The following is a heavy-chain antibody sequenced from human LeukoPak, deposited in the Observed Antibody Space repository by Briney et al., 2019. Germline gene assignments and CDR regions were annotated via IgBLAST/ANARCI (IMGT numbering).Heavy chain of an antibody. CDR3: ARVSTGYHDF. D-gene: IGHD5/OR15-5a*01. J-gene: IGHJ4*02. CDR2: VIPVLDKI. V-gene: IGHV1-69*04. CDR1: GGTFSGYA. Sequence: RASVKVSYKAPGGTFSGYAISWVRQAPGEGLEYVGKVIPVLDKIHYAQKFQGRVTITAGRSTSTAYMELSSLRSEDTALYYCARVSTGYHDFWGQGTLVTVSS.